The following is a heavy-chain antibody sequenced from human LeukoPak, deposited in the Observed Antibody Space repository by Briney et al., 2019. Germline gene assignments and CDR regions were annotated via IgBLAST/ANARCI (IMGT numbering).Heavy chain of an antibody. CDR1: GFTVSSNY. J-gene: IGHJ4*02. V-gene: IGHV3-66*01. CDR3: ARGGRGYSSGYYFDY. CDR2: IYSGGST. D-gene: IGHD5-18*01. Sequence: GGSLRLSCAASGFTVSSNYMSWVRQAPGKGLEWVSVIYSGGSTYYADSVKGRFAISRDNSKNTLYLQMNSLRAEDTAVYYCARGGRGYSSGYYFDYWGQGTLVTVSS.